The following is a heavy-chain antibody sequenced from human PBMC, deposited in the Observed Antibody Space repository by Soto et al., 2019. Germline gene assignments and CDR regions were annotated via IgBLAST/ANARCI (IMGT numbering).Heavy chain of an antibody. J-gene: IGHJ4*02. CDR2: ISSSGSTI. Sequence: GGSLRLSCAASGFTFSDYYMSWIRQAPGKGLEWVSYISSSGSTIYYADSVKGRFTISRDNAKNSLYLQMNSLRAEDTAVYYWAREFVVVPAAYIDYWGQGTLVTVSS. CDR3: AREFVVVPAAYIDY. D-gene: IGHD2-2*01. CDR1: GFTFSDYY. V-gene: IGHV3-11*01.